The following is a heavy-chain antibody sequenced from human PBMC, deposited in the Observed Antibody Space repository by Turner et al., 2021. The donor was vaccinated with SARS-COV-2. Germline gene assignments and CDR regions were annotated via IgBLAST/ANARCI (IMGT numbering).Heavy chain of an antibody. CDR2: ISGSGGIT. V-gene: IGHV3-23*01. CDR3: AKDRVGGPIIVVPAATLDY. D-gene: IGHD2-2*01. CDR1: GFTFSSYA. Sequence: EVQLLESGGGLVQPGGSLRLSSAASGFTFSSYAMSWVRQAPGKGLEWVSAISGSGGITYYADSVKGRFTISRDNSKNTLYLQMNSLRTEDTAVYYCAKDRVGGPIIVVPAATLDYWGQGTLVTVSS. J-gene: IGHJ4*02.